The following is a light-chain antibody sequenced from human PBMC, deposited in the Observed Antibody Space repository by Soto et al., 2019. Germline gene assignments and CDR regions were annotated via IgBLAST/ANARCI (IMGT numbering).Light chain of an antibody. CDR3: QQYGTLPTT. CDR2: DAS. Sequence: EIVLTQSPATLSLSLGERATLSCRASQSIGSYLAWYQHKLGQPPRLLIYDASNRATGIPVRFSGSGSGTDFTLTISRLEPEDFTVYYCQQYGTLPTTFGPGTKVDIK. V-gene: IGKV3-11*01. J-gene: IGKJ3*01. CDR1: QSIGSY.